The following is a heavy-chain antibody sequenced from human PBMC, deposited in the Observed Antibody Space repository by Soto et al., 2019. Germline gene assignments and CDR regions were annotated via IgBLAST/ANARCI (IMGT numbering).Heavy chain of an antibody. D-gene: IGHD3-22*01. Sequence: GASVKVSCKASGGTFSSYAISWVRQAPGQGLEWMGGIIPIFGTANYAQKFQGRVTITADESTSTAYMELSSLRSEDTAVYYCAGDDSSGYYPYMYYFDYWGQGTLVTVSS. V-gene: IGHV1-69*13. CDR1: GGTFSSYA. CDR3: AGDDSSGYYPYMYYFDY. J-gene: IGHJ4*02. CDR2: IIPIFGTA.